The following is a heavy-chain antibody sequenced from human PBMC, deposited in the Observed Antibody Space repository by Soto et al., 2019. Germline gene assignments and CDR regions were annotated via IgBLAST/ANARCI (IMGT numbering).Heavy chain of an antibody. CDR3: ARELKGDSSGFDY. D-gene: IGHD6-19*01. CDR1: GFTFSSYD. Sequence: EVQLVESGGGLVQPGGSLRLSCAASGFTFSSYDMHWVRQATGKGLEWVSAIGTAGDTYYPGSVKGRFTISRENAKNSLYLQMNSLRAGDTAVYYCARELKGDSSGFDYWGQGTLVTVSS. J-gene: IGHJ4*02. CDR2: IGTAGDT. V-gene: IGHV3-13*04.